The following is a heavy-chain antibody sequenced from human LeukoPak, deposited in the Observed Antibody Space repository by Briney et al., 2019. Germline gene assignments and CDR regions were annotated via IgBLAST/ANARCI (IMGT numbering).Heavy chain of an antibody. CDR3: ARGGDSLYGMDV. V-gene: IGHV4-59*01. J-gene: IGHJ6*02. Sequence: SETLSLTCTVSGGSISSYYWIWIRQPPGKGLEWIGYIYYSGSTNYNPSLKSRVTISVDTSKNQFSLNLSSVTAADTAVYYCARGGDSLYGMDVWGQGTTVTVSS. CDR2: IYYSGST. D-gene: IGHD2-21*01. CDR1: GGSISSYY.